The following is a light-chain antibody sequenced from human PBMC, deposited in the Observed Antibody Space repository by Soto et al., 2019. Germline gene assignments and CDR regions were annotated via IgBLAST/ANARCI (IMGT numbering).Light chain of an antibody. V-gene: IGLV1-40*01. CDR3: QSYDSSLVV. J-gene: IGLJ2*01. CDR1: SSNIGAGYD. CDR2: GNS. Sequence: QSVLTQPTSVSGAPGQRVTISCTGSSSNIGAGYDVHWYQQLPGTAPKLLIYGNSNRPSGVPDRFSGSKSGTSASLAITGLQAEDEADYYCQSYDSSLVVFGGGTQLTVL.